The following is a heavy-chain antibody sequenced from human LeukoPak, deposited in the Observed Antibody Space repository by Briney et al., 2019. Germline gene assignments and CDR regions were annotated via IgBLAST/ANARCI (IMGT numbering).Heavy chain of an antibody. D-gene: IGHD6-19*01. V-gene: IGHV3-74*01. CDR1: GFTFSTYW. CDR2: INTDGSST. Sequence: GGSLRLSCAASGFTFSTYWMHWVRQAPGKGLVWVSRINTDGSSTSYADSVKGRFTISRDNAKNTLYLQMNRLRAEDKAVYYCGRGGESRAVAVTGIGYWGQGTLVTVSS. CDR3: GRGGESRAVAVTGIGY. J-gene: IGHJ4*02.